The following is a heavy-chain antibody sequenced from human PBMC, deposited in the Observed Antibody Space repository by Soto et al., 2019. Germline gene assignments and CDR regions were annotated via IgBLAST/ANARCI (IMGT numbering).Heavy chain of an antibody. CDR2: ISGSGGYI. D-gene: IGHD6-13*01. V-gene: IGHV3-21*01. J-gene: IGHJ4*02. CDR1: GFTFISYS. CDR3: ATDRQSTPWYAADY. Sequence: GSLRLSCEGSGFTFISYSMNWCRHSAGKWRGWVGSISGSGGYIYYADSVKGRFTISRDNAKNSLYLQMTSLRNEDTALYYCATDRQSTPWYAADYWGQGSLVTVSS.